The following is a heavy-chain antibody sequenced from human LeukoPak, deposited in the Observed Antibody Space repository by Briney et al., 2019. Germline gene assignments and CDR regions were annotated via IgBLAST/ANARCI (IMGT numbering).Heavy chain of an antibody. CDR2: INSSSTAI. CDR3: AKDGRYCSSTSCRSFDY. D-gene: IGHD2-2*01. CDR1: GFTFSAYQ. J-gene: IGHJ4*02. Sequence: KPGGSLRLSCAASGFTFSAYQMSWIRQAPGKGLEWISYINSSSTAINYAESVRGRFTISRNNAKNSLYLQMNSLRAEDTAVYYCAKDGRYCSSTSCRSFDYWGQGTLVTVSS. V-gene: IGHV3-11*01.